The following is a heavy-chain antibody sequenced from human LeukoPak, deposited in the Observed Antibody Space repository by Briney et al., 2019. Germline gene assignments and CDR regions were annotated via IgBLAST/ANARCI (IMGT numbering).Heavy chain of an antibody. CDR2: ISGSGGLT. J-gene: IGHJ4*02. CDR1: GFTFSTYA. D-gene: IGHD3-22*01. V-gene: IGHV3-23*01. CDR3: AKGIGFYDSSAYDY. Sequence: GGSLRLSRAASGFTFSTYAMSWVRQAPGKGLEWVSAISGSGGLTYYADSVKGRFTISRDNSKNTLYLQMHSLRAEDAAVYYCAKGIGFYDSSAYDYWGQGTLVTVSS.